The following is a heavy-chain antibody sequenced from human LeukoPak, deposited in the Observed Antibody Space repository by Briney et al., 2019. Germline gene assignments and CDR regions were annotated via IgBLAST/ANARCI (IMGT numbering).Heavy chain of an antibody. V-gene: IGHV3-74*01. CDR2: INSDGSIT. Sequence: GGSLRLSCAASQFTFSSYWMHWVRQAPGKGLVWVSRINSDGSITTYADSVKGRFTISRDNAKNSLYLQMNSLRAEDTAVYYCAGQAPESGTTAYCGGDCYSLGAFDIWGQGTMVTVSS. CDR3: AGQAPESGTTAYCGGDCYSLGAFDI. D-gene: IGHD2-21*02. CDR1: QFTFSSYW. J-gene: IGHJ3*02.